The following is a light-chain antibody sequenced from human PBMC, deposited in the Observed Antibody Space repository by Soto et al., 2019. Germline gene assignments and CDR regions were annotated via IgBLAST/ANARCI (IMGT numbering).Light chain of an antibody. CDR1: NSDVGSYKY. CDR2: EVN. Sequence: QSVMTQPASVSGSPGQSIAISCTGINSDVGSYKYVSWYRQDPGKAPKLLIYEVNNRPSGVSNRFSGSKSGNTASLTISGLQAEDVGYYYCSTNTNTTRLRVFGGGTKLTVL. J-gene: IGLJ3*02. CDR3: STNTNTTRLRV. V-gene: IGLV2-14*01.